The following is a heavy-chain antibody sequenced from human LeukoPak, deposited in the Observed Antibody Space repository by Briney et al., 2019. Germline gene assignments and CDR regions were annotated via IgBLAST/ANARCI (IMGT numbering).Heavy chain of an antibody. CDR1: GGSISNGGNY. V-gene: IGHV4-31*03. CDR2: IYYSGIT. Sequence: PSETLSLTCTVSGGSISNGGNYWSWIRQYPGKGLEWIGYIYYSGITYYNPSLKSRVTMLVDTSKNQFSLKLSSVTAADTAVYYCAREPHYDFWSAKEYYFDYWGQGTLVTVSS. CDR3: AREPHYDFWSAKEYYFDY. D-gene: IGHD3-3*01. J-gene: IGHJ4*02.